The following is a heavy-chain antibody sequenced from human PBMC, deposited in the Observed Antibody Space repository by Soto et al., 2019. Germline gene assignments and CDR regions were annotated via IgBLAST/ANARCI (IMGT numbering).Heavy chain of an antibody. CDR3: AKEEIGDEAYFDY. Sequence: EVQLMESGGGLVQPGGSLKLSCVASGFTFDSYAMNWVRQAPGKGLEGVAGISDNGGSTNDAGSVKGRFTISRDNSKKTLYLHVNSLRAEDTAVYYCAKEEIGDEAYFDYWGQGTLVTVSS. CDR2: ISDNGGST. CDR1: GFTFDSYA. V-gene: IGHV3-23*01. J-gene: IGHJ4*02.